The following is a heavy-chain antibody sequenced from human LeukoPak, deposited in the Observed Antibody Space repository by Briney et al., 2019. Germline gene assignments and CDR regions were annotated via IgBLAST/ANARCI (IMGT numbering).Heavy chain of an antibody. CDR3: TRVRRDSSGYYSHDAFDI. J-gene: IGHJ3*02. V-gene: IGHV3-23*01. CDR1: GFTFSSYS. D-gene: IGHD3-22*01. Sequence: PGGSLRLSCAASGFTFSSYSMNWVRQAPGKGLEWVSAISGSGGSTYYADSVKGRFTISRDNSKNTLYLQMNSLRVEDTAVYYCTRVRRDSSGYYSHDAFDIWGQGTLVTVSS. CDR2: ISGSGGST.